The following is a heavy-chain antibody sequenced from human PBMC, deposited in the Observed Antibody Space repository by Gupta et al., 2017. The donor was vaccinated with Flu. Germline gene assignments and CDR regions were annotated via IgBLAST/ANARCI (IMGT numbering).Heavy chain of an antibody. Sequence: EVQLLESGGGLVQPGGSMRLSCAASGFTFSSYSMSWVRQAPGKGLEWVSAISGSGGSTYYADSVKGRFTNSRDNSKNTLYLQMKSLRAEETAVYYCAKGESGYSSSWEDYWGQGTLVTVSS. V-gene: IGHV3-23*01. D-gene: IGHD6-13*01. CDR1: GFTFSSYS. CDR2: ISGSGGST. J-gene: IGHJ4*02. CDR3: AKGESGYSSSWEDY.